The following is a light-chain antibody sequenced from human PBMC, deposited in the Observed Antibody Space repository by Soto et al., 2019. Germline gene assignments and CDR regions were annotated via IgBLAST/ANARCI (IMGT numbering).Light chain of an antibody. CDR1: QSVSSSY. J-gene: IGKJ1*01. Sequence: EIVLTQSPGTLSLSPGEGATLSCRASQSVSSSYLAWYQQKPGQAPRLLIYGASSRATGIPARFSGSGSGTGCALTISRLEPEDLAVYFCQQYGSSACTFGRGTKVVFK. CDR3: QQYGSSACT. V-gene: IGKV3-20*01. CDR2: GAS.